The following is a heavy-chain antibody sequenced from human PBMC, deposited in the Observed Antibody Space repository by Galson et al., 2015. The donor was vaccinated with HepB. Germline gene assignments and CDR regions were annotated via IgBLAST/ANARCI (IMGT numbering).Heavy chain of an antibody. CDR1: GFTLSSSG. V-gene: IGHV3-23*01. CDR2: ISSSGAYT. CDR3: VKSLTVFDY. Sequence: SLRLSCAASGFTLSSSGMNWVRQAPGKGLEWVSGISSSGAYTYYADSVKGRFTISRDNSKNMLYLQMNSLRVDDTAVYYCVKSLTVFDYWGQGTLVTVSS. J-gene: IGHJ4*02. D-gene: IGHD2-21*02.